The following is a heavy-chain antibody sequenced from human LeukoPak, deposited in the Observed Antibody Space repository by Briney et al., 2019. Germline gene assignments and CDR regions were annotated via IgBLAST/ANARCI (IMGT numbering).Heavy chain of an antibody. CDR3: ARDLTIAAAGIGY. V-gene: IGHV4-59*01. J-gene: IGHJ4*02. D-gene: IGHD6-13*01. Sequence: SETLSLTCTVSGGSISSYYWSWIRQPPGKGLEWVGYIYYSGSTNYNPSLKSRVTISVDTSKNQFSLKLSSVTAADTAVYYCARDLTIAAAGIGYWGQGTLVTVSS. CDR2: IYYSGST. CDR1: GGSISSYY.